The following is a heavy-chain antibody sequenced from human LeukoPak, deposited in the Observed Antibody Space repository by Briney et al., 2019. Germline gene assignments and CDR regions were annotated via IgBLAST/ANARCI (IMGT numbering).Heavy chain of an antibody. D-gene: IGHD3-10*01. V-gene: IGHV1-3*03. CDR1: GYTFTSYA. Sequence: ASVKVSCKASGYTFTSYAMHWVRQAPGQRLEWMGWINAGNGNTKYSQEFQGRVTITRDTSASTAYMELSSLRSEDMAVYYCARELYYGSGRGSYYFDYWGQGTLVTVSS. J-gene: IGHJ4*02. CDR3: ARELYYGSGRGSYYFDY. CDR2: INAGNGNT.